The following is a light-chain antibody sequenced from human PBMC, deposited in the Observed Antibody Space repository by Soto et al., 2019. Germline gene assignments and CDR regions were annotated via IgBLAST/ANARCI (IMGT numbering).Light chain of an antibody. CDR3: LLSYSDVWV. J-gene: IGLJ3*02. CDR2: DTD. CDR1: TGAVTSGHF. Sequence: QAVVTQEPSLTVFPGGTVTLTCGFSTGAVTSGHFPFWFQQKPGQAPRTLISDTDNKHSWTPARFSGSLLGGKAALTLSGAQPEDEAEYYCLLSYSDVWVFGGGTKLTVL. V-gene: IGLV7-46*01.